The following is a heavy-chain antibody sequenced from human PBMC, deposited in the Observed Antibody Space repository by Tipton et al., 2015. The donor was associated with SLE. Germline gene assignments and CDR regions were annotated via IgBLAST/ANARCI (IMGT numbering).Heavy chain of an antibody. V-gene: IGHV4-59*01. CDR2: IYYSGST. D-gene: IGHD1-26*01. J-gene: IGHJ6*03. CDR1: GGSISSYY. Sequence: TLSLTCTVSGGSISSYYWSWIRQPPGKGLEWIGYIYYSGSTNYNPSLKSRATISVDTSKNQFSLKLSSVTAADTAVYYCARSGSYPYYYYYMDVWGKGTTVTVSS. CDR3: ARSGSYPYYYYYMDV.